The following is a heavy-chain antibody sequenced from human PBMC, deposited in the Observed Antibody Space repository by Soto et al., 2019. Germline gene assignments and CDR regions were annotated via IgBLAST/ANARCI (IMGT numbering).Heavy chain of an antibody. V-gene: IGHV3-21*01. CDR2: ISSSSSYI. Sequence: GGSLRLSCAASGFTFSSYSMNWVRQAPGKGLEWVSSISSSSSYIYYADSVKGRFTISRDNAKNSLYLQMNSLRAEDTAVYYCARVSTAYYYGMDVWGQGTTVTVSS. CDR1: GFTFSSYS. J-gene: IGHJ6*02. CDR3: ARVSTAYYYGMDV.